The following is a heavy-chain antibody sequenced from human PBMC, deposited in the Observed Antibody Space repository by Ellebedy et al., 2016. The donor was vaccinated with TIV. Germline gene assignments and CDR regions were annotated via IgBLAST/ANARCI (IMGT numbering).Heavy chain of an antibody. D-gene: IGHD2-2*01. Sequence: MPSETLSLTCTVSGDSISSRNLYWGWIRQAPGKGLQWIGSIYSSWNTYYSPSLESRVTMSIDTSKNQFSLKLTSVTAADTAVYYCAADRSISWYFYWGQGTLVTVSS. J-gene: IGHJ4*02. CDR3: AADRSISWYFY. V-gene: IGHV4-39*07. CDR1: GDSISSRNLY. CDR2: IYSSWNT.